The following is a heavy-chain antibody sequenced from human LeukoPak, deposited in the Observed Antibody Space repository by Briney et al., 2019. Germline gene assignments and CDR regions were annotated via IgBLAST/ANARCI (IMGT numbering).Heavy chain of an antibody. J-gene: IGHJ4*02. CDR3: ARDKAGNDILTGHFDY. Sequence: GGSLRLSCAASGFTFSSYAMSWVRQAPGKGLEWVAVIWYDGSNKYYADSVKGRFTISRDNSKNTLYLQMNSLRAEDTAVYYCARDKAGNDILTGHFDYWGQGTLVTVSS. D-gene: IGHD3-9*01. CDR2: IWYDGSNK. V-gene: IGHV3-33*08. CDR1: GFTFSSYA.